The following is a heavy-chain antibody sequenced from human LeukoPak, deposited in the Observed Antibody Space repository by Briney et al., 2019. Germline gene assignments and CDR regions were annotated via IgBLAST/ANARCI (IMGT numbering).Heavy chain of an antibody. CDR3: ARDPKGYGEADY. J-gene: IGHJ4*02. CDR2: IYTSGS. D-gene: IGHD4-17*01. Sequence: PSETLSLTCTVSGGSISSYYWSWIRQPAGKGLEWIGRIYTSGSNYNPSLKSRVTISVDKSKNQFSLKLNSVTAADTAVCYCARDPKGYGEADYWGQGNLVTVSS. V-gene: IGHV4-4*07. CDR1: GGSISSYY.